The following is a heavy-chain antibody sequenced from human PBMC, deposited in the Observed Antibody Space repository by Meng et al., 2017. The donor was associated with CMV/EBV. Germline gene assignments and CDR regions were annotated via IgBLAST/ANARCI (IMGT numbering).Heavy chain of an antibody. V-gene: IGHV3-30-3*01. CDR2: ISYDGSNK. D-gene: IGHD2-2*02. CDR1: GFTFSSYA. CDR3: ARGSYCSGTSCYKTGYYGMDV. Sequence: GGSLRLSCAASGFTFSSYAMHWVRQAPGKGLEWVAVISYDGSNKYYADSVKGRFTISRDNSKNTLYLQMNSLRAEDTAVYYCARGSYCSGTSCYKTGYYGMDVWGQGTTVTVSS. J-gene: IGHJ6*02.